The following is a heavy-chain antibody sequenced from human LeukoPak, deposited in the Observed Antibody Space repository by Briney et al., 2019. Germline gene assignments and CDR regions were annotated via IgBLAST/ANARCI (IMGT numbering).Heavy chain of an antibody. CDR1: GYTFTDYY. Sequence: ASVKVSCKASGYTFTDYYMHWVRQAPGQGFEWMGWINPNDGDTNYAQKFQGRVTMTRDTSISTAHMEVSRLRSDDTAVYYCARANFPYCSSSTCLFDYWGQGTLVIV. J-gene: IGHJ4*02. CDR3: ARANFPYCSSSTCLFDY. D-gene: IGHD2-2*01. CDR2: INPNDGDT. V-gene: IGHV1-2*02.